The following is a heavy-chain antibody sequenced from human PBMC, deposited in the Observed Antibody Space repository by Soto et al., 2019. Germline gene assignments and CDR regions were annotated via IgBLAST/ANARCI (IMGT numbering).Heavy chain of an antibody. CDR3: ARWLGYGPHFDY. D-gene: IGHD5-12*01. J-gene: IGHJ4*02. V-gene: IGHV4-30-4*01. CDR1: AGSISSGDYY. CDR2: MYYSGST. Sequence: SETLSLTCIVSAGSISSGDYYWSWIRQPPGKGLDLIGYMYYSGSTYYNPSLKSRVTISVDTSKNQFSLKLSSLTAADTAVYYCARWLGYGPHFDYWGQGTLVTVS.